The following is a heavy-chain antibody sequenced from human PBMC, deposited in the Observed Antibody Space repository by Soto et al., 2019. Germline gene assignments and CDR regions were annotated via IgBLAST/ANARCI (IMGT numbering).Heavy chain of an antibody. CDR2: IRNKAYGGTT. J-gene: IGHJ4*02. V-gene: IGHV3-49*03. Sequence: GGSLRLSCTASGFTFADYTLSWFRQAPGKGLEWLGFIRNKAYGGTTEYAASVKGRFTISRDDSKSITYLLMNSLKTEYTVIFFCTRDGRYSGYPPPAFWGQGTLVTVSS. D-gene: IGHD5-12*01. CDR3: TRDGRYSGYPPPAF. CDR1: GFTFADYT.